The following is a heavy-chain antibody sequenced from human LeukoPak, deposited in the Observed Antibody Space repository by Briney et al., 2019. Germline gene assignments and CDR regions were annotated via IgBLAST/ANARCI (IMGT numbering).Heavy chain of an antibody. CDR2: INHRGTT. CDR1: GESLSPYY. CDR3: ARQLGYCSSTSCSHNWFDP. Sequence: ETLSLTCAVYGESLSPYYWSWIRQPPGKGLEWIGEINHRGTTNYNPSLKSRVTISVDTSKNQFSLKLSSVTAADTAVYYCARQLGYCSSTSCSHNWFDPWGQGTLVTVSS. D-gene: IGHD2-2*01. J-gene: IGHJ5*02. V-gene: IGHV4-34*01.